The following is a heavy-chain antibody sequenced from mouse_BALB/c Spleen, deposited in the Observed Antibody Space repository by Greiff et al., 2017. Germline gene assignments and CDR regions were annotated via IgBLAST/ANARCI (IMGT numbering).Heavy chain of an antibody. CDR1: GFNIKDTY. CDR3: ARSTMITTAWFAY. CDR2: IDPANGNT. V-gene: IGHV14-3*02. D-gene: IGHD2-4*01. J-gene: IGHJ3*01. Sequence: DVQLQESGAELVKPGASVKLSCTASGFNIKDTYMHWVKQRPEQGLEWIGRIDPANGNTKYDPKFQGKATITADTSSNTAYLQLSSLTSEDTAVYYCARSTMITTAWFAYWGQGTLVTVSA.